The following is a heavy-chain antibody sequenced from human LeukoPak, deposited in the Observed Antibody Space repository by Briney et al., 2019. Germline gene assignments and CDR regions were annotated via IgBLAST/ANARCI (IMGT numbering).Heavy chain of an antibody. CDR3: ARDDIVAIYYYYYMDV. Sequence: GGSLRLSCAASGFTFSSYSMNWVRQAPGKGLEWVSYISSSTIYYADSVKGRFTISRDNAKNSLYLQMNSLRAEDTAVYYCARDDIVAIYYYYYMDVWGKGTMVTVSS. J-gene: IGHJ6*03. V-gene: IGHV3-48*04. CDR1: GFTFSSYS. D-gene: IGHD5-12*01. CDR2: ISSSTI.